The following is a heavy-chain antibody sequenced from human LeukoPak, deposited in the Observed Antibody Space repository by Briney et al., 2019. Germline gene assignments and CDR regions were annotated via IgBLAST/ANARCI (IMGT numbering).Heavy chain of an antibody. CDR3: ATQTITLVVVISPFDY. J-gene: IGHJ4*02. CDR2: IQDDGAKT. D-gene: IGHD3-22*01. Sequence: GGSLRLSCAACGFTFNTYPMHWVRQAPGKGLEWVALIQDDGAKTNYADSVRGRFTISRDNSRNTVYLQMNSLKPDDTAVYYCATQTITLVVVISPFDYWGQGALVTVSS. CDR1: GFTFNTYP. V-gene: IGHV3-30*02.